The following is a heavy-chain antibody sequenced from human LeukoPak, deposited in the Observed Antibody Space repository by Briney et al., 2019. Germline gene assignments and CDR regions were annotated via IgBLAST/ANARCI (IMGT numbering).Heavy chain of an antibody. V-gene: IGHV6-1*01. D-gene: IGHD6-19*01. CDR3: ARGGNSGLYYFDY. CDR2: TYYRSKLYN. J-gene: IGHJ4*02. Sequence: SQTLSLTCALSGDIFSSNSAAWHWIRQSRSRGLEWLERTYYRSKLYNDYEGSVKNRITINQDKSKNQFSLQLNSVTPEDTAVYYCARGGNSGLYYFDYWGQGTLVTVSS. CDR1: GDIFSSNSAA.